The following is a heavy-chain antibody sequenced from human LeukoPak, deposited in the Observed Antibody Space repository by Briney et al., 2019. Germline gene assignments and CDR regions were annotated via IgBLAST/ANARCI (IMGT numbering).Heavy chain of an antibody. Sequence: ASVKVSCKASGYTFTSYDINWVRQATGQGLEWMGWMNPNSGNTGYAQKFQGRVTMTRNTSISTAYMELSSLRSEDTAVYYCARDSHGDYVRYFDYWGQGTLVTVSS. D-gene: IGHD4-17*01. CDR3: ARDSHGDYVRYFDY. CDR2: MNPNSGNT. CDR1: GYTFTSYD. J-gene: IGHJ4*02. V-gene: IGHV1-8*01.